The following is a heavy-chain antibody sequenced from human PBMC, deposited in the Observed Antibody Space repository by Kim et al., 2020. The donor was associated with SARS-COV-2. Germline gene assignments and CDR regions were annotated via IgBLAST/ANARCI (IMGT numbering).Heavy chain of an antibody. CDR2: DP. CDR3: ARSTSGYFDY. J-gene: IGHJ4*02. V-gene: IGHV5-51*01. D-gene: IGHD3-10*01. Sequence: DPRYSPSFQGQVTISADKSISTAYLQWSSLKASDTAMYYCARSTSGYFDYWGQGTLVTVSS.